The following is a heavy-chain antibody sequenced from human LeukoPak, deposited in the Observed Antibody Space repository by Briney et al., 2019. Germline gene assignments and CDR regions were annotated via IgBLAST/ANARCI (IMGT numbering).Heavy chain of an antibody. CDR3: ARRPRTTVTTSYYYYGMDV. V-gene: IGHV4-34*01. D-gene: IGHD4-17*01. CDR2: INHSGST. CDR1: GGSFSGYY. J-gene: IGHJ6*04. Sequence: SETLSLTCAVYGGSFSGYYWSWIRQPPGKGLEWIGEINHSGSTNYNPSLKSRVTISVDTSKNQFSLKLSSVTAADTAVYYCARRPRTTVTTSYYYYGMDVWGKGTTVTVSS.